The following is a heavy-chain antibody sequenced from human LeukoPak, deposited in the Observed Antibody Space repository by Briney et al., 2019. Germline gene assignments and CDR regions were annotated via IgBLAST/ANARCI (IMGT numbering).Heavy chain of an antibody. CDR3: AKDDYGDYVPLDY. V-gene: IGHV3-30*18. Sequence: GGSLRLSCAASGFTFSSYGMHWVRQAPGKGLEWVAVISYDGSNKYYADSVKGRFTISRDNSKNTLYLQMNSLRAEDTAVYYCAKDDYGDYVPLDYWGQGTLVTVSS. CDR2: ISYDGSNK. J-gene: IGHJ4*02. CDR1: GFTFSSYG. D-gene: IGHD4-17*01.